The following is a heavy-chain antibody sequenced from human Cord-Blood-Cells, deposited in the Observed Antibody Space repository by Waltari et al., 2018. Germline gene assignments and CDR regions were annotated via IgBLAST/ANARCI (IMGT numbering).Heavy chain of an antibody. CDR2: IYYSGST. CDR1: GGPISSPH. D-gene: IGHD6-13*01. V-gene: IGHV4-59*11. Sequence: QVQLQEPGPGLVKPSETLSLTCTVSGGPISSPHRSWIRQPPGKGLEWIGYIYYSGSTNYNPSLKSRVTISVDTSKNQFSLKLSSVTAADTAVYYCARDPLSGNSFDYWGQGTLVTVSS. J-gene: IGHJ4*02. CDR3: ARDPLSGNSFDY.